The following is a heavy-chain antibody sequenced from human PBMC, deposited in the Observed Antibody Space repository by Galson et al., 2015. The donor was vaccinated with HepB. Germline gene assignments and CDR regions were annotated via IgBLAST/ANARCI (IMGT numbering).Heavy chain of an antibody. V-gene: IGHV3-73*01. J-gene: IGHJ4*02. CDR3: TRQGEAGLFDY. CDR1: GFGFSDSA. Sequence: SLRLSCAASGFGFSDSAIHWVRQASGKGLEWVGRIRGKSNNYATEYSASVKGRFTISRDDSKNTALLQMNSLKTDDTAIYHCTRQGEAGLFDYWGQGSLVTFSS. CDR2: IRGKSNNYAT. D-gene: IGHD6-13*01.